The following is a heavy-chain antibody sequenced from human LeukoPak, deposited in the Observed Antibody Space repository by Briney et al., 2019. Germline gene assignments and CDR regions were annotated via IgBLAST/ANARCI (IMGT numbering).Heavy chain of an antibody. V-gene: IGHV4-34*01. CDR2: GSESGGT. Sequence: SETLSLTCAVYGGSLNGHYWCWIRQPPGNGLEWIGEGSESGGTKFNPSLKSRVTISADTSKNQFSLKLNSVTAADTAVYYCAKNGQSGFSFDPWGQGTLVTVSS. D-gene: IGHD3-3*01. CDR3: AKNGQSGFSFDP. CDR1: GGSLNGHY. J-gene: IGHJ5*02.